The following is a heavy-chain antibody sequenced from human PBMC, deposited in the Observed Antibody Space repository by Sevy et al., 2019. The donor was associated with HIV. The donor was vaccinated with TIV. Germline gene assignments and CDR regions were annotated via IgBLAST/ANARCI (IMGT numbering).Heavy chain of an antibody. J-gene: IGHJ5*02. Sequence: LTASETLSLTCAVHDGSFSGYYWNWIRQLPGKGLEWIGEINESGITYYNPSLKSRVTISVDTSKKQFSLKRNSVTAADMALYFCARSPPVVVVPGAPSWFDPWGQGTLVTVSS. CDR1: DGSFSGYY. CDR2: INESGIT. CDR3: ARSPPVVVVPGAPSWFDP. D-gene: IGHD2-2*01. V-gene: IGHV4-34*01.